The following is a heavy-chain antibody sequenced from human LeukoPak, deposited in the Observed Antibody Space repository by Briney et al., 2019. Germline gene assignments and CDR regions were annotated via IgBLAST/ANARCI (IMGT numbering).Heavy chain of an antibody. V-gene: IGHV3-48*03. CDR3: AKVHDARDRGYFRVVNDY. D-gene: IGHD5-18*01. J-gene: IGHJ4*02. Sequence: PGGSLRLSCAASGFTFSSYEMNWVRQAPGKGLEWVSYISSSGSTIYYADSVKGRFTISRDNAKNSLYLQMNSLRAEDTAVYYCAKVHDARDRGYFRVVNDYWGQGTLVTVSS. CDR2: ISSSGSTI. CDR1: GFTFSSYE.